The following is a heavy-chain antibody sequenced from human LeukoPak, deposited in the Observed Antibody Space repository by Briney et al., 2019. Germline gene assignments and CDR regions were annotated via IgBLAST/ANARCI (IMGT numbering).Heavy chain of an antibody. CDR2: INSDGSST. CDR1: GFTFSSYW. D-gene: IGHD6-13*01. CDR3: ARSGYTPAFDI. Sequence: GGSLRLSCAASGFTFSSYWMHWVRQAPGKGLVWVSRINSDGSSTSYADSVKGRFTISRDNAKNSLYLQMNSLRAEDTAVYYCARSGYTPAFDIWGQGTMVTVSS. J-gene: IGHJ3*02. V-gene: IGHV3-74*01.